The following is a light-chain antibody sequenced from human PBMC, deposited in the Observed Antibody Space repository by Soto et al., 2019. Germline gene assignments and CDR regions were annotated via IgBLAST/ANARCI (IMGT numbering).Light chain of an antibody. CDR2: DAS. Sequence: DIQMTQSPSSLSASVGDRVTITCQASQDIKNYLNWYQQKSGKAPKLLIYDASDLETGVPSRFSGSGSGTDFNFTINRLQTEDIATYYCQQYDNLTLTFGGGTKVDI. CDR1: QDIKNY. J-gene: IGKJ4*01. CDR3: QQYDNLTLT. V-gene: IGKV1-33*01.